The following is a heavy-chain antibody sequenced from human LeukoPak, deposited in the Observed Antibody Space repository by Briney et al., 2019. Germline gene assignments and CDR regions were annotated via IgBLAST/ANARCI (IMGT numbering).Heavy chain of an antibody. D-gene: IGHD1-26*01. Sequence: GGSLRLSCAASGFTFSSSGMHWVRQAPGKGLEWVAVMSYDGSKRYYADSVKGRFTISRDNSKNTLYLQMDSLRAEDTAVYYCARLVGATGSHWGQGTLVTVSS. CDR3: ARLVGATGSH. V-gene: IGHV3-30*03. CDR2: MSYDGSKR. CDR1: GFTFSSSG. J-gene: IGHJ4*02.